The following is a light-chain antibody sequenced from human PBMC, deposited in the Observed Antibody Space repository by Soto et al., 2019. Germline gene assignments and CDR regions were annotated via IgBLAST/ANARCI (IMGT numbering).Light chain of an antibody. CDR2: WAS. CDR3: QQYYTTPLT. J-gene: IGKJ4*01. CDR1: XXILYSSNNY. V-gene: IGKV4-1*01. Sequence: DTLITQSPYSLALSLXALATINCXXXXXILYSSNNYLAWFQQRPGQPPKLLIYWASTRESGVPDRFSGSGSGTDFTLTISSLQAEDVAVYYCQQYYTTPLTFGGGTKVDI.